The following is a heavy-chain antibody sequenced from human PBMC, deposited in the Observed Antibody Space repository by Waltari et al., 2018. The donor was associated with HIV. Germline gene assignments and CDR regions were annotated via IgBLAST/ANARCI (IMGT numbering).Heavy chain of an antibody. V-gene: IGHV4-34*01. CDR3: ARNPYYDSSGYSSNFDY. J-gene: IGHJ4*02. CDR1: GRSFSGYY. CDR2: INHSGST. Sequence: QVQLQQWGAGLLKPSETLSLTCAVYGRSFSGYYWSWIRPPPGKGLEWIGEINHSGSTNYNPSLKSRVTISVDTSKNQFSLKLSSVTAADTAVYYCARNPYYDSSGYSSNFDYWGQGTLVTVSS. D-gene: IGHD3-22*01.